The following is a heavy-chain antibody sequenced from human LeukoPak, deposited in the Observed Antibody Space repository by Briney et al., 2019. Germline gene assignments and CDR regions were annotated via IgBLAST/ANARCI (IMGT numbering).Heavy chain of an antibody. CDR1: GFTFSNYG. J-gene: IGHJ4*02. Sequence: GGSLRLSCEASGFTFSNYGMSWVRQTPGKGLEWVANIKEDGSEKYYVDSVKGRFTISRDNAKNSLYLQMNSLRAEDTAVYYCARGQWLVRGVYDYWGQGTLVTVSS. D-gene: IGHD6-19*01. CDR3: ARGQWLVRGVYDY. CDR2: IKEDGSEK. V-gene: IGHV3-7*01.